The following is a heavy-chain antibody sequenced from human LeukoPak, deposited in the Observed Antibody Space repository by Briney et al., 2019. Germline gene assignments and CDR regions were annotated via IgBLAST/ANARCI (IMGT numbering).Heavy chain of an antibody. CDR3: ARLRSGWLNDAFDI. V-gene: IGHV4-38-2*01. J-gene: IGHJ3*02. Sequence: SENLSLTCAVSSHSISSGYYWGWIRQPPGKGLEWIGSIYHSGSTYYNPSLKSRVTISEDTSKNQFSLKLSSMTAADTAVYYCARLRSGWLNDAFDIWGQGTMVTVSS. CDR1: SHSISSGYY. D-gene: IGHD6-19*01. CDR2: IYHSGST.